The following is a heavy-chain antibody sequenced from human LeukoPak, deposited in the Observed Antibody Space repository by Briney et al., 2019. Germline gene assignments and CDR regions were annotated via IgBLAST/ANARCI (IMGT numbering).Heavy chain of an antibody. CDR3: ARDGLAPRRVARGAFDI. D-gene: IGHD3-3*02. Sequence: ASVKVSCKASGYSFTTYGISWVRQAPGQGLEWMGRIIPILGIANYAQKFQGRVTITADKSTSTAYMELSSLRSEDTAVYYCARDGLAPRRVARGAFDIWGQGTMVTVSS. CDR2: IIPILGIA. J-gene: IGHJ3*02. V-gene: IGHV1-69*04. CDR1: GYSFTTYG.